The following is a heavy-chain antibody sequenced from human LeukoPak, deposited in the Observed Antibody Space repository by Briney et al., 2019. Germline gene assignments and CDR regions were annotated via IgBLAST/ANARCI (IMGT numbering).Heavy chain of an antibody. D-gene: IGHD1-1*01. CDR3: AKDNEYYFDY. J-gene: IGHJ4*02. CDR2: ISYDGSNK. CDR1: GFTFSSYG. Sequence: GGSLRLSCAASGFTFSSYGMHWVRQAPGKGLEWVAVISYDGSNKYYADSVKGRFTISRDNSKHTLYLQMNSLRAEDTAVYYCAKDNEYYFDYWGQGTLVTVSS. V-gene: IGHV3-30*18.